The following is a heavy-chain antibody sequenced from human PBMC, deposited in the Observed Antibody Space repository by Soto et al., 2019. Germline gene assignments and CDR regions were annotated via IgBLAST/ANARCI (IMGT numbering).Heavy chain of an antibody. D-gene: IGHD6-13*01. CDR2: IYSGGST. J-gene: IGHJ5*02. V-gene: IGHV3-66*01. Sequence: EVQLVESGGGLVQPGGSLRLSCAASGFTVSTNYMSWVRQAPGKGLEWVSAIYSGGSTYHVDSVKGRFTISRDNSKNTLYLQMNSLRVEDTAVYYCAAYSSTWEEGISWGQGTLVTVSS. CDR3: AAYSSTWEEGIS. CDR1: GFTVSTNY.